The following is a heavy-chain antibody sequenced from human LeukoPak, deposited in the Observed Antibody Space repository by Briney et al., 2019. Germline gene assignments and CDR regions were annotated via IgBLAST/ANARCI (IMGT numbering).Heavy chain of an antibody. CDR2: IYTSGST. Sequence: SETLSLTCTVSGGSISSYYWSWIRQPAGKGLEWIGRIYTSGSTNYNPPLKSRVTMSVDTSKNQFSLKLSSVTAADTAVYYCATDPIVGATRGAFDIWGQGTMVTVSS. J-gene: IGHJ3*02. D-gene: IGHD1-26*01. CDR1: GGSISSYY. V-gene: IGHV4-4*07. CDR3: ATDPIVGATRGAFDI.